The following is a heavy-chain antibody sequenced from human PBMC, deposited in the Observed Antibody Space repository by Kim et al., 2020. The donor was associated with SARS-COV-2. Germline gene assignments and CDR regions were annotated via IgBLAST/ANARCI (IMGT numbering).Heavy chain of an antibody. J-gene: IGHJ5*02. CDR2: INHSGST. CDR3: ARGRGYSYGLYNWFDP. CDR1: GGSFSGYY. Sequence: SETLSLTCAVYGGSFSGYYWSWIRQPPGKGLEWIGEINHSGSTNYNPSLKSRVTISVDTSKNQFSLKLSSVTAADTAVYYCARGRGYSYGLYNWFDPWG. D-gene: IGHD5-18*01. V-gene: IGHV4-34*01.